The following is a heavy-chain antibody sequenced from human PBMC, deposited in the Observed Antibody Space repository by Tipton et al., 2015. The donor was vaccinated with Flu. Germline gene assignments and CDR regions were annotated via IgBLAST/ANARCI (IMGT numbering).Heavy chain of an antibody. D-gene: IGHD3-10*01. Sequence: SLRLSCAASGFTFSSYAMSWVRQAPGKGLEWVSAISGSGGSTYYADSVKGRCTISRDNSKNTLYLQMNSLRAEDTAVYYCAKSLPITMVRGVNDYWGQGTLVTVSS. CDR3: AKSLPITMVRGVNDY. CDR2: ISGSGGST. V-gene: IGHV3-23*01. CDR1: GFTFSSYA. J-gene: IGHJ4*02.